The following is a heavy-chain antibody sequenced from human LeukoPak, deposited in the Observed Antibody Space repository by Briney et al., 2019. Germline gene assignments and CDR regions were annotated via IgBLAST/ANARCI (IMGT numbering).Heavy chain of an antibody. J-gene: IGHJ4*02. CDR3: AKVRDYDSSGYSDY. CDR1: GITFSSYW. D-gene: IGHD3-22*01. Sequence: PGGSLRLSCAASGITFSSYWMSWVRQAPGKGLEWVSAISGSGGSTYYVDSVKGRFTISRGNFKNTLYLQMNSLRAEDTAVYYCAKVRDYDSSGYSDYWGQGNLVTVSS. V-gene: IGHV3-23*01. CDR2: ISGSGGST.